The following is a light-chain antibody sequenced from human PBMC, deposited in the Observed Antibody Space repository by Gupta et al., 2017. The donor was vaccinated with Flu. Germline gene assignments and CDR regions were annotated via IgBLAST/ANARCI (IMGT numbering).Light chain of an antibody. CDR2: DAS. V-gene: IGKV3-11*01. CDR3: QQRSNWPRMYT. J-gene: IGKJ2*01. CDR1: QSVSSY. Sequence: EIVLTQYPATLSLSPGERATLSCRASQSVSSYLAWYQQKPGQAPRLLIYDASNRATGIPARCSGSGAGTDFTLTISSLEPEDFAVYYCQQRSNWPRMYTFGQGTKLEIK.